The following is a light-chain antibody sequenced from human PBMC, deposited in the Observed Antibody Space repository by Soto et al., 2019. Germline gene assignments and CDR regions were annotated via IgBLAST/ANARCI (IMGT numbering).Light chain of an antibody. V-gene: IGLV2-14*03. CDR3: NSYTRSSTVV. CDR1: SSDVGGYNY. CDR2: DVS. J-gene: IGLJ2*01. Sequence: QSALTQPASVSGSPGQSITISCTGTSSDVGGYNYVSWYQQHPGKAPKLIIYDVSNRTSGVSNRFSGSKSGNTASLTISGLQAEDEDDYDCNSYTRSSTVVFGGGTKVTVL.